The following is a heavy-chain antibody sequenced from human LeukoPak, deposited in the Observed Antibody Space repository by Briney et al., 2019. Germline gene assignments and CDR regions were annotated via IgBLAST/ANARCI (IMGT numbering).Heavy chain of an antibody. D-gene: IGHD2-21*02. CDR1: GGSISSYY. CDR2: IYYSGST. Sequence: SETLSLTCTVSGGSISSYYWSWIRQPPGKGLEWIGYIYYSGSTNYNPSLKSRVTISVDTSKNQFSLKLSSVTAADTAVYYCARQGDPSGRPKGHYYYGMDVWGQGTTVTVSS. V-gene: IGHV4-59*08. J-gene: IGHJ6*02. CDR3: ARQGDPSGRPKGHYYYGMDV.